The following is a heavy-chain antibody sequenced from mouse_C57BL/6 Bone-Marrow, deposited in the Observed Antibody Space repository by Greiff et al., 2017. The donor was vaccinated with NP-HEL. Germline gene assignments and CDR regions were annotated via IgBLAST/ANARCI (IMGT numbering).Heavy chain of an antibody. CDR1: GFSFNTYA. D-gene: IGHD1-2*01. CDR2: IRSKNNNYAT. Sequence: EVQVVESGGGLVQPKGSLKLSCAASGFSFNTYAMNWVRQAPGKGLEWVARIRSKNNNYATYYADSVKDRFTISKDDSESMLYLQKNNLRTEEAAVYYCGRHGRRGSYFDVWGTGTTVTVSS. J-gene: IGHJ1*03. V-gene: IGHV10-1*01. CDR3: GRHGRRGSYFDV.